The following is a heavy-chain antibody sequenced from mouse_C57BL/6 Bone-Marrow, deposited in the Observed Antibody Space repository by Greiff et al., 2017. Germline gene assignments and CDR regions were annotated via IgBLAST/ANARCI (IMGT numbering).Heavy chain of an antibody. Sequence: VKLMESGPGLVAPSQSLSITCTVSGFSLTSYAISWVRQPPGKGLEWLGVIWTGGGTNYTSALKSRLSISKDNSKSQVFLKMNSLQTDDTARYYCARSLYGNLRDWYFDVWGTGTTVTVSS. V-gene: IGHV2-9-1*01. D-gene: IGHD2-1*01. J-gene: IGHJ1*03. CDR1: GFSLTSYA. CDR3: ARSLYGNLRDWYFDV. CDR2: IWTGGGT.